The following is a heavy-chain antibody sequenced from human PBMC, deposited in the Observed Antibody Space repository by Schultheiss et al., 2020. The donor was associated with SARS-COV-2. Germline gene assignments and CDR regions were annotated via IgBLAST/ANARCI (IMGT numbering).Heavy chain of an antibody. Sequence: SQTLSLTCTVSGDSISSYYWSWIRQPPGKGLEWIGEINHSGSTNYNPSLKSRVTISVDVSKKQLSLRLSSVTAADSAVYYCARGSEGFDPWGQGTQVTVSS. V-gene: IGHV4-34*01. CDR2: INHSGST. CDR3: ARGSEGFDP. J-gene: IGHJ5*02. CDR1: GDSISSYY.